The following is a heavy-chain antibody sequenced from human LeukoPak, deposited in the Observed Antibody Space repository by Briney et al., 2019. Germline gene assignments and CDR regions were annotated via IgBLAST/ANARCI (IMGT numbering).Heavy chain of an antibody. Sequence: PSETLSLTCTVSGGSISSGDYYWSWIRQPPGKGLEWIGYIYYSGSTYYNPSLKSRVTISVDTSKNQFSLKLSSVTAADTAVYYCARETYSGAKMVYFDYWGQGTLVTVSS. CDR2: IYYSGST. CDR1: GGSISSGDYY. V-gene: IGHV4-30-4*08. J-gene: IGHJ4*02. D-gene: IGHD1-26*01. CDR3: ARETYSGAKMVYFDY.